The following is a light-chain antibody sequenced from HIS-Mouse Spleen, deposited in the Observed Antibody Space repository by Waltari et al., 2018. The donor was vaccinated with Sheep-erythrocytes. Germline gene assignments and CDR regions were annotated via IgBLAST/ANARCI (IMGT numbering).Light chain of an antibody. CDR2: EVS. V-gene: IGLV2-8*01. J-gene: IGLJ3*02. CDR3: SSYAGSNNWV. Sequence: QSALTQPPSASGSPGQSVTISCTGTSSDVGGYNYVSWYQQHPGKAPKLMIYEVSKRPSGVPGRFSGSKAGNTASLTVSGLQAEGEADYYCSSYAGSNNWVVGGGTKLTVL. CDR1: SSDVGGYNY.